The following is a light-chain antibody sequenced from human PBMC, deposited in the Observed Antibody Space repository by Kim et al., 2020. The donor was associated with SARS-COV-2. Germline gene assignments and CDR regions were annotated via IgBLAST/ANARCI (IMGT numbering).Light chain of an antibody. J-gene: IGKJ1*01. CDR2: AAS. CDR3: QQYQT. Sequence: PGERATLSCRASQSVSSNYLSWYQQKPGQAPRLLIYAASNRATGIPDRFSGGGSETDFTLTITRLEPEDFAVYFCQQYQTFGQGTKVDIK. CDR1: QSVSSNY. V-gene: IGKV3-20*01.